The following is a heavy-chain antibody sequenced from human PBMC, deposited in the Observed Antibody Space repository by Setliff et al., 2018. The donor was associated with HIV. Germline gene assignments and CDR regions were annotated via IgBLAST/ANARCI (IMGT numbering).Heavy chain of an antibody. Sequence: GVLRLSCTASGFIFGDYAMTWVRRAPGKGLEWVGFIRNKDYGGTTDYAASVKGRFTISRDDSQGVAYLQMNSLKTEDTAVYYCTREIIAVAGIGYYYYYMDVWGKGTTVTVSS. J-gene: IGHJ6*03. CDR1: GFIFGDYA. V-gene: IGHV3-49*04. D-gene: IGHD6-19*01. CDR2: IRNKDYGGTT. CDR3: TREIIAVAGIGYYYYYMDV.